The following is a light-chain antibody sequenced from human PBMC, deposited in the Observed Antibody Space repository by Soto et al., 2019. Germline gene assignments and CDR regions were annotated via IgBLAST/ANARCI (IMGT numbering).Light chain of an antibody. Sequence: DLRLTQSPSFLSASVGDRVTITCRASQGISSYLAWYQQKPGKAPKFLIYATSTLRGAVPSRFSGSGSGTEFSLTISSLQPEDFATDYCQGLNDYTFTFGQGTRLEIK. CDR2: ATS. J-gene: IGKJ5*01. V-gene: IGKV1-9*01. CDR1: QGISSY. CDR3: QGLNDYTFT.